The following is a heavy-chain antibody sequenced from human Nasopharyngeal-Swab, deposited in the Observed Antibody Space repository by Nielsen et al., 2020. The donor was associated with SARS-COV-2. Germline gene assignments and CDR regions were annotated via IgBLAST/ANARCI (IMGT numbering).Heavy chain of an antibody. Sequence: SETLSLTCTVSGGSISSYYWGWIRQPPGKGLEWIGSIYYSGSTNYNPSLKSRVTISVDTSKNQFSLKLSSVTAADTAVYYCARAGGYDYSYYYYYGMDVWGQGTTVTVSS. D-gene: IGHD5-12*01. J-gene: IGHJ6*02. V-gene: IGHV4-59*01. CDR1: GGSISSYY. CDR2: IYYSGST. CDR3: ARAGGYDYSYYYYYGMDV.